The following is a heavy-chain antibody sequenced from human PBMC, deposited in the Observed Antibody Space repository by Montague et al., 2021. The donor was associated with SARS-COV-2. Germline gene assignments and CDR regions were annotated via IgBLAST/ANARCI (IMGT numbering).Heavy chain of an antibody. CDR1: GDSVSSGTVC. CDR2: TYYRSKWFY. D-gene: IGHD1-26*01. CDR3: VRGLGDSWDHYFGS. Sequence: CAISGDSVSSGTVCWRWIRQSPSRGLEWLGRTYYRSKWFYDYVSSVKSRITISPDTSKNQFSLQLNSVTPEDTAVYYCVRGLGDSWDHYFGSWGQGTLVTVSS. V-gene: IGHV6-1*01. J-gene: IGHJ4*02.